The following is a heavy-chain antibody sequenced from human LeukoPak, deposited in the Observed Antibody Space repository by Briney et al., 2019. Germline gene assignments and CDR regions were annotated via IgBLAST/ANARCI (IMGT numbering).Heavy chain of an antibody. J-gene: IGHJ5*02. CDR3: ARTRNPITIFKVYNWFDP. CDR1: GGSISSYY. D-gene: IGHD3-9*01. V-gene: IGHV4-59*08. CDR2: IYYSGST. Sequence: SETLSLTCTVSGGSISSYYWSWIRQPPGKGLEWIGYIYYSGSTNYNPSLKSRVTISVDTSKNQFSLKLSSVTAADTAVYYCARTRNPITIFKVYNWFDPWGQGTLVTVSS.